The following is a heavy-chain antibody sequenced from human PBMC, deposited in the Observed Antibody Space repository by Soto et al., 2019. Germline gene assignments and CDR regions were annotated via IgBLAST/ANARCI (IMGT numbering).Heavy chain of an antibody. CDR2: IYSGGST. CDR1: GFTVSNNY. D-gene: IGHD6-19*01. Sequence: EVRLVETGGGLIQPGGSLRLSCAASGFTVSNNYMYWVRQAPGKGLEWVSVIYSGGSTYHADSVKGRFTTSRDISKNTLYLQMNSLGAEDTAVYYCAAFTSHGWYYYHYSVDVWGQGTTVTVSS. CDR3: AAFTSHGWYYYHYSVDV. V-gene: IGHV3-53*02. J-gene: IGHJ6*02.